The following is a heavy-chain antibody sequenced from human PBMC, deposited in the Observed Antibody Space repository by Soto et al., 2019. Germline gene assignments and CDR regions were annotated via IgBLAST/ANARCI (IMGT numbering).Heavy chain of an antibody. D-gene: IGHD3-10*01. CDR1: GFTFTNYW. Sequence: EVQLVESGGGLLQPGGSLRLSCAASGFTFTNYWIHWVRQAPGKGLMWISRINDDGTTTNYADTVKGRFTISRDSARNTVYLQVNSLRVEDTALYYCARGKRGHYGRDVWGQGTTVTVSS. CDR2: INDDGTTT. CDR3: ARGKRGHYGRDV. J-gene: IGHJ6*02. V-gene: IGHV3-74*01.